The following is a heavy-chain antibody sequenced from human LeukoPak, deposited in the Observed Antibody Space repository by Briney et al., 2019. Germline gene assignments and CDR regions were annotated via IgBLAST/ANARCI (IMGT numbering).Heavy chain of an antibody. CDR3: VGCSGGSCSDFDY. CDR1: GLTFSNFW. J-gene: IGHJ4*02. Sequence: PEGSLRLSCLASGLTFSNFWMTWLRQAPGKGLEWVANIKQDGSETYYSDSVRGRYTISRDNAKHSMYLQMNSLRAEDTALYYCVGCSGGSCSDFDYWGRGTLVTVSS. V-gene: IGHV3-7*01. D-gene: IGHD2-15*01. CDR2: IKQDGSET.